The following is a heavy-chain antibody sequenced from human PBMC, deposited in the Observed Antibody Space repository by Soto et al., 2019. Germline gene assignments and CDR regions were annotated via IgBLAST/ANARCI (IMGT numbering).Heavy chain of an antibody. V-gene: IGHV4-34*01. Sequence: PSETLSLTCAVYGGSFSGYYWSWIRQPPGKGLEWIGEINHSGSTNYNPSLKSRVSISVDTSKNQFSLKLSSVTAADTAGYYCARTILFRWVFRFLELLPFDFWGQGTQVTVSS. J-gene: IGHJ4*02. D-gene: IGHD3-3*01. CDR3: ARTILFRWVFRFLELLPFDF. CDR2: INHSGST. CDR1: GGSFSGYY.